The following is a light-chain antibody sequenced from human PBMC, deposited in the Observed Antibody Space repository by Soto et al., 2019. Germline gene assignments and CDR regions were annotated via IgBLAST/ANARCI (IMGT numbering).Light chain of an antibody. V-gene: IGKV3D-20*02. CDR3: QQRSNWPRT. Sequence: EIVMTQSPATLSVSPGERATLSCRASQTVSASHLAWYQQKPGQAPRLLLYGASTRATDIPDRFSGSGSGTDFTLTISRVEPEDFAVYYCQQRSNWPRTFGQGTKV. CDR1: QTVSASH. CDR2: GAS. J-gene: IGKJ1*01.